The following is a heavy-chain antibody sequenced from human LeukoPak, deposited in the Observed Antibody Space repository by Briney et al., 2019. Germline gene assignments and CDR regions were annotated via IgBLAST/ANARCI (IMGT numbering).Heavy chain of an antibody. Sequence: SETLSLTCTVSDGSISSYYWSWIRQPPGKGLEWIGYIYYSGSTNYNPSLKSRVTISVDTSKNQFSLKLSSVTAADTAVYYCARATLGLGMDVWGQGTTVTVSS. CDR3: ARATLGLGMDV. V-gene: IGHV4-59*01. CDR1: DGSISSYY. J-gene: IGHJ6*02. CDR2: IYYSGST.